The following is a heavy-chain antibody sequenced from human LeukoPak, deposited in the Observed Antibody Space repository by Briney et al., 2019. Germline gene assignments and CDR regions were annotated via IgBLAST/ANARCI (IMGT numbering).Heavy chain of an antibody. V-gene: IGHV1-2*02. CDR2: ISPSSGDT. CDR1: GYTFTDYY. Sequence: GASVKVSCKASGYTFTDYYFHWVRQAPGQGLEWTGWISPSSGDTNYAQKFQGRVTMTRDKSTSTIYMELTRLTYDDTAVYFCARGGIAVAGTAYWGQGTLVTVSS. J-gene: IGHJ4*02. D-gene: IGHD6-19*01. CDR3: ARGGIAVAGTAY.